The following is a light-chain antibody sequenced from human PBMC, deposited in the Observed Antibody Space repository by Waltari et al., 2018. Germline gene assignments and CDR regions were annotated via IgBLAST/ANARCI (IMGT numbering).Light chain of an antibody. CDR1: QSLLDNNEYNY. CDR2: LGS. CDR3: MEALQSVT. J-gene: IGKJ5*01. V-gene: IGKV2-28*01. Sequence: IVMTQSPLSLPVTPGEPASISCRSSQSLLDNNEYNYLDWYLQKPGQSPQILIYLGSNRASGVPDRFSGSGSGTDFTLKISRVEAEDAGVYYCMEALQSVTFGQGTRLEIK.